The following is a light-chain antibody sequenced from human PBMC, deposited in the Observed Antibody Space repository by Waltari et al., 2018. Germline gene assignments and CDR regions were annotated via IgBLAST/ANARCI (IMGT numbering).Light chain of an antibody. Sequence: QSALTQPPSASGSPGQSVTISCTGTSSDVGNYNYVSWYQQHPGKAPKLLIYEVSKRPSGVPGRFSGSKSGNTASLTVSGLQAEDEADYYCSSYAGSNNWVFGGGTKLTVL. J-gene: IGLJ3*02. CDR1: SSDVGNYNY. CDR3: SSYAGSNNWV. CDR2: EVS. V-gene: IGLV2-8*01.